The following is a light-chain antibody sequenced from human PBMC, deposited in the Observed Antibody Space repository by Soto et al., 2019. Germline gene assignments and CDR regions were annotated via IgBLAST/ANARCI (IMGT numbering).Light chain of an antibody. V-gene: IGKV3-11*01. CDR3: QHRSDWPPGAT. CDR2: DAS. CDR1: QSVSSS. J-gene: IGKJ4*01. Sequence: EIVLTQSPATLSLSPRERATLFCRASQSVSSSLAWYQQKPGQAPRLLIYDASNRATGIPARFSGSGSGTDFPLTISSLEPEDSAISYCQHRSDWPPGATFGGGTKVEIK.